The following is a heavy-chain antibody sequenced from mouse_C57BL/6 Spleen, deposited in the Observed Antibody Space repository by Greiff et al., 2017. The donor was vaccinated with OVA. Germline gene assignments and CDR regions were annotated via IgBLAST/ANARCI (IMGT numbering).Heavy chain of an antibody. V-gene: IGHV5-6*02. J-gene: IGHJ2*01. Sequence: DVKLVESGGDLVKPGGSLKLSCAASGFTFSSYGMSWVRQTPDKRLEWVATISSGGSYTYYPDSVKGRFTISRDNAKNTLYLQMSSLKSEDTAMYYCARHGDYRGHFDYWGQGTTLTVSS. CDR2: ISSGGSYT. D-gene: IGHD2-13*01. CDR1: GFTFSSYG. CDR3: ARHGDYRGHFDY.